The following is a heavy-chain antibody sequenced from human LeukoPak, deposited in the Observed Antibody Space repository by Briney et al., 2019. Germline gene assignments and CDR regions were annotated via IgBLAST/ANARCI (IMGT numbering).Heavy chain of an antibody. CDR1: GGSISSYY. CDR3: ARDRHGSGSAHSFDP. J-gene: IGHJ5*02. CDR2: IHYSGST. Sequence: NPSETLSLTCTVSGGSISSYYWSWIRQPPGKGLEWIAYIHYSGSTNYNPSLKSRVTISVDTSKNQFSLKLNPVTAADTAVYYCARDRHGSGSAHSFDPWGQGTLVTVSS. D-gene: IGHD3-10*01. V-gene: IGHV4-59*01.